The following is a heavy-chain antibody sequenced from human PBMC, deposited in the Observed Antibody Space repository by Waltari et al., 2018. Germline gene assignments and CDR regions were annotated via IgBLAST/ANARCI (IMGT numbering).Heavy chain of an antibody. CDR1: GFTFSSYW. Sequence: EVQLEESGGGLVQPGGSLRLSCAASGFTFSSYWMHWVRQAPGKGLVWVSRINSDGSTINYADSVKGRFTISRDNAKNTLYRQMNSLGAEDTAVYYCASAYYDILDWGQGTLVTVSS. D-gene: IGHD3-9*01. CDR2: INSDGSTI. J-gene: IGHJ4*02. V-gene: IGHV3-74*01. CDR3: ASAYYDILD.